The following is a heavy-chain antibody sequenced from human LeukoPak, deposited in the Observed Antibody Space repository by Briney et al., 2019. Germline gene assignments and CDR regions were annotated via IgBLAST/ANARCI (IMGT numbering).Heavy chain of an antibody. CDR1: GFTFSSYA. D-gene: IGHD3-10*01. V-gene: IGHV3-23*01. Sequence: GGSLRLSCAASGFTFSSYAMSWVRRAPGKGLEWVSAISGSGGSTYYADSVKGRFTISRDNSKNTLYLQMNSLRAEDTAVYYCAREREETYGSGSYTFDHWGQGTLVTVSS. CDR2: ISGSGGST. CDR3: AREREETYGSGSYTFDH. J-gene: IGHJ4*02.